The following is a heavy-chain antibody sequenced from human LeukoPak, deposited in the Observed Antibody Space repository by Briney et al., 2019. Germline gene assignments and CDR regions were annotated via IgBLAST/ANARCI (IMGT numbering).Heavy chain of an antibody. J-gene: IGHJ6*03. Sequence: PSETLSLTCTVSGGSISSYYWSWIRQPPGKGLEWIGYIYYSGSTNYNPSLKSRVTISVDTSKNQLSLKLSSVTAADTAVYYCARVAYYDFWSGYPYYYYYMDVWGKGTTVTVSS. CDR3: ARVAYYDFWSGYPYYYYYMDV. D-gene: IGHD3-3*01. CDR2: IYYSGST. V-gene: IGHV4-59*01. CDR1: GGSISSYY.